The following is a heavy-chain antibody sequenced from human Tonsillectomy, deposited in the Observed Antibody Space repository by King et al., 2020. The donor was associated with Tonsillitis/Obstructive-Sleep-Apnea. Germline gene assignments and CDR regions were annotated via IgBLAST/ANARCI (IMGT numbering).Heavy chain of an antibody. CDR2: IIPIFGTA. CDR3: ARARSGTTYYYYYYMDV. J-gene: IGHJ6*03. D-gene: IGHD1-1*01. V-gene: IGHV1-69*01. CDR1: GGTFSSYA. Sequence: VQLVESGAEVKKPGSSVKVSCKASGGTFSSYAISWVRQAPGQGLEWMGGIIPIFGTANYAQKFQGRVTITADESTSTAYMELSSLRSEDTAVYYCARARSGTTYYYYYYMDVWGKGTTVTVSS.